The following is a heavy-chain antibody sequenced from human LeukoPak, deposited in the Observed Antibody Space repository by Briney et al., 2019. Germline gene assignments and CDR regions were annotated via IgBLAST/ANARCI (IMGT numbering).Heavy chain of an antibody. Sequence: ASVKVSCKVSGYTHTELSMHWVRQAPGKGLEWMGGFDPEDGETIYAQKFQGRVTMTEDTSTDTAYMELSSLRSEDTAVYYCAIGGYCSGGSCYSVGFDPWGQGTLVTVSS. V-gene: IGHV1-24*01. J-gene: IGHJ5*02. CDR2: FDPEDGET. CDR3: AIGGYCSGGSCYSVGFDP. CDR1: GYTHTELS. D-gene: IGHD2-15*01.